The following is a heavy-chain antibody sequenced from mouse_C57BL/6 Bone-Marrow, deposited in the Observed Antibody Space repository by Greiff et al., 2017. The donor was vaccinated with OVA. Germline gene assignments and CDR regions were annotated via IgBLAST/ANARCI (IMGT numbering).Heavy chain of an antibody. CDR1: GYTFTSYW. CDR3: ARNYGRSPSYWYVDV. J-gene: IGHJ1*03. D-gene: IGHD1-1*01. CDR2: IDPSDSYT. V-gene: IGHV1-69*01. Sequence: VQLQQPGAELVMPGASVKLSCKASGYTFTSYWMHWVKQRPGQGLEWIGEIDPSDSYTNYNQKFKGKSTLTVDKSSSTAYMQLSSLTSEDSAVYYCARNYGRSPSYWYVDVWGTGTTVTVSS.